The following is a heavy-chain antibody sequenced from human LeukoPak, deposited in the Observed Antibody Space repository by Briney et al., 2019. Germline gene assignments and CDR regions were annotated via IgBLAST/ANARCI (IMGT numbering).Heavy chain of an antibody. J-gene: IGHJ5*02. CDR3: ARDSRAYCGGDCYSSGWLDP. Sequence: PSETLSLTCTVSGYSISSGYYWGWIRQPPGKGLEWIGSIYHSGSTYYNPSLKSRVTISVDTSKNQSSLKLSSVTAADTAVYYCARDSRAYCGGDCYSSGWLDPWGQGTLVTVSS. CDR1: GYSISSGYY. V-gene: IGHV4-38-2*02. D-gene: IGHD2-21*01. CDR2: IYHSGST.